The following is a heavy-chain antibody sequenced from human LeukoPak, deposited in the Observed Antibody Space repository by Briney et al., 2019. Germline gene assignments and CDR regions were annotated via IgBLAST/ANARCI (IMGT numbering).Heavy chain of an antibody. D-gene: IGHD4-23*01. CDR3: AKDFGKHGGFDY. Sequence: PGGSLRLSCAASGFTFSSYAMHWVRQAPGKGLEWVAFIRSDGSNKSYADSVKGRFTISRDNSKNTLYLQMNSLRAEDTAVYYCAKDFGKHGGFDYWGQGTLVTVSS. CDR1: GFTFSSYA. J-gene: IGHJ4*02. V-gene: IGHV3-30*02. CDR2: IRSDGSNK.